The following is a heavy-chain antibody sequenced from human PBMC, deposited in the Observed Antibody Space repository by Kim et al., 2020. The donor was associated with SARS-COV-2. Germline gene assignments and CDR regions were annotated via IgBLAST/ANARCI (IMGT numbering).Heavy chain of an antibody. D-gene: IGHD3-9*01. CDR2: ISYDGSNK. CDR3: ARDPAAYFRFDY. Sequence: GGSLRLSCAASGFTFSSYAMHWVRQAPGKGLEWVAVISYDGSNKYYADSVKGRFTISRDNSKNTLYLQMNSLRAEDTAVYYCARDPAAYFRFDYWVQGTLVTVSS. V-gene: IGHV3-30*04. J-gene: IGHJ4*02. CDR1: GFTFSSYA.